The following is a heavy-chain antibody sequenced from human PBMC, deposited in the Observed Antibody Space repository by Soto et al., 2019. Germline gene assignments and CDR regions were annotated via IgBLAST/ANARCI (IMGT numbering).Heavy chain of an antibody. CDR1: GYTFTSYD. D-gene: IGHD6-19*01. CDR3: ARERGASSPFDY. Sequence: QVQLVQSGAEVKKPGASVKVSCKASGYTFTSYDINWVRQATGQGLEWMGWMNPNSGNTGYAQKFQGRVTMTRHTYISTDYMELSSLGSEDTAVYYCARERGASSPFDYWGQGTLVTVSS. CDR2: MNPNSGNT. J-gene: IGHJ4*02. V-gene: IGHV1-8*01.